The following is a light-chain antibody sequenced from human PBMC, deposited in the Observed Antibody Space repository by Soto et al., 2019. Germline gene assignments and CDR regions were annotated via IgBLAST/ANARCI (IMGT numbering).Light chain of an antibody. CDR3: ETWGTGHVV. Sequence: QPVLTQSSSASASLGSSVKLTCTLDSGHSSYIIAWHQQQPEKAPRYLMKLEGSGNYNKGSGVPDRFSGSSSGADRYLTISNLQFEDEADYYCETWGTGHVVFGGGTKLTVL. J-gene: IGLJ2*01. CDR2: LEGSGNY. CDR1: SGHSSYI. V-gene: IGLV4-60*02.